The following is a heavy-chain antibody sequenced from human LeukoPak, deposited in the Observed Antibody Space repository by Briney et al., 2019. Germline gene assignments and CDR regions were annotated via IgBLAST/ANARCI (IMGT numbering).Heavy chain of an antibody. J-gene: IGHJ5*02. V-gene: IGHV5-51*01. CDR3: ARGPYAYTSSATLGSYNWFDP. Sequence: GESLKISCKGSGYSFPNYWIGWVRQMPGKGLEWMGIIYPGDSHTRYSPSFQDQVTISVDKSISTAYLQWSSLKASDTATYYCARGPYAYTSSATLGSYNWFDPWGQGSLVTVSS. D-gene: IGHD2-2*02. CDR2: IYPGDSHT. CDR1: GYSFPNYW.